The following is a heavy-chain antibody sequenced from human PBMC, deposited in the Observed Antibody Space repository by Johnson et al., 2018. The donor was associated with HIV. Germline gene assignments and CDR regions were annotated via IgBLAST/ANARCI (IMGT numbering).Heavy chain of an antibody. CDR1: GFTVSNAW. CDR2: LSYDGSNK. J-gene: IGHJ3*02. Sequence: QVQLVESGGTLIQPGGSLRLSCAASGFTVSNAWMSWVRQAPGKGLEWVAVLSYDGSNKFYTDSVKGRFSISSDNSKNTLYLQMNSLRAEDTAVYYCARSYPGSASVYRDAFDIWGQGTMVTVSS. CDR3: ARSYPGSASVYRDAFDI. V-gene: IGHV3-30-3*01. D-gene: IGHD4-11*01.